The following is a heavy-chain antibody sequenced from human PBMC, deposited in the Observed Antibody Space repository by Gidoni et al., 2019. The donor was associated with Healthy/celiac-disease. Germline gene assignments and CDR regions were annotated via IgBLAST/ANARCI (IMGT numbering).Heavy chain of an antibody. D-gene: IGHD6-6*01. J-gene: IGHJ4*02. CDR1: GFTFGDYA. V-gene: IGHV3-49*05. CDR2: IRSKAYGGTT. Sequence: EVQLVESGGGLVKPGRSLRLSGTASGFTFGDYAMSGFRQAPGKGLGWVGFIRSKAYGGTTEYAASVKGRFTISRDDSKSIAYLQMNSLKTEDTAVYYCTRVDSSSSGDDYWGQGTLVTVSS. CDR3: TRVDSSSSGDDY.